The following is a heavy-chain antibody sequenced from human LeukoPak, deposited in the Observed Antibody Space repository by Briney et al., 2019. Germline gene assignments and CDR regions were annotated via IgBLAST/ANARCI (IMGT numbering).Heavy chain of an antibody. CDR3: ARDGWVITVREMGDFDY. CDR1: GFTFSSYG. Sequence: GRSLRLSCAASGFTFSSYGMHWVRQAPGKGLEWVAVIWYDGSNKYYADSLKGRFTISRDNSKNTLYLQMNSLRAEDTAVYYCARDGWVITVREMGDFDYWGQGTLVTVSS. D-gene: IGHD5-24*01. J-gene: IGHJ4*02. V-gene: IGHV3-33*01. CDR2: IWYDGSNK.